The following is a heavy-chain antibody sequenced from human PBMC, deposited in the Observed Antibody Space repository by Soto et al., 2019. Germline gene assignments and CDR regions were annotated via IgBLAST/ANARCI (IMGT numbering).Heavy chain of an antibody. CDR2: ISSSSSYI. D-gene: IGHD3-10*01. V-gene: IGHV3-21*01. CDR1: GFTFSSYS. J-gene: IGHJ3*02. Sequence: ESGGGLVKPGGSLRLSCAASGFTFSSYSMNWVRQAPGKGLGSVSSISSSSSYIYYADSVKGRITISRDNAKNSLHLQMNRVRAEDTAVYYCARDRGGDLKAFDIWGQGTMVTVSS. CDR3: ARDRGGDLKAFDI.